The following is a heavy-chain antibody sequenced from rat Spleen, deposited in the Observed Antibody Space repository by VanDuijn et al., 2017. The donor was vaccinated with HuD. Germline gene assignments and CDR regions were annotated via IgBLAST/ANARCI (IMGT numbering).Heavy chain of an antibody. Sequence: EVQLLESGPGLVKPSQSLSLTCSVTGYSITSNYWGWIRKFPGNKLEWMGYIDSAGSTNYNPSLKSRISITRDTSKNQFFLQVNSVTTEDTATYYCGRDNNYKAYWGQGVMVTVSS. V-gene: IGHV3-3*01. CDR2: IDSAGST. D-gene: IGHD1-10*01. CDR3: GRDNNYKAY. CDR1: GYSITSNY. J-gene: IGHJ2*01.